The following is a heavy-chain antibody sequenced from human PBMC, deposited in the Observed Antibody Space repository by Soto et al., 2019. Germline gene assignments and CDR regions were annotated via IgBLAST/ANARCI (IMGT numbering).Heavy chain of an antibody. J-gene: IGHJ4*02. D-gene: IGHD3-10*01. V-gene: IGHV3-49*04. CDR1: GFTFGDYA. Sequence: GGSLRLSCSASGFTFGDYAMSWVRQAPGKGLGWVGFIRGKAYGGTTEYAASVEGRFTISRDDSKSIAYLQMSSLKTDDTAVYYCTREGHYHVSGTYGYFDYWGQGTLVTVSS. CDR2: IRGKAYGGTT. CDR3: TREGHYHVSGTYGYFDY.